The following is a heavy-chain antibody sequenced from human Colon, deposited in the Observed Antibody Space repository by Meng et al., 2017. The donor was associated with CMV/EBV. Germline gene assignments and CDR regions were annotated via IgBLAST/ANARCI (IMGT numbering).Heavy chain of an antibody. V-gene: IGHV4-59*01. CDR1: GGSISSYY. CDR3: ARLYDDFWSGPYYYYGMDV. CDR2: IYYSGST. D-gene: IGHD3-3*01. Sequence: GSLRLSCTVSGGSISSYYWSWIRQPPGKGLEWIGYIYYSGSTNYNPSLKSRVTISVDTSKNPFSLKLSSVTAADTAVYYCARLYDDFWSGPYYYYGMDVWGQGTTVTVSS. J-gene: IGHJ6*02.